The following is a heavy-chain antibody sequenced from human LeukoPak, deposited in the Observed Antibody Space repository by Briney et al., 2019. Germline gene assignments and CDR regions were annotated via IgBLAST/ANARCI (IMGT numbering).Heavy chain of an antibody. CDR1: GYTFTGYY. J-gene: IGHJ4*02. D-gene: IGHD5-18*01. V-gene: IGHV1-2*02. CDR3: ARAPTWIQLWLYFDY. CDR2: TNPNSGGT. Sequence: GASVKVSCKASGYTFTGYYMHWVRQAPGQGLEWMGWTNPNSGGTNYAQKFQGRVTMTRDTSISTAYMELSRLRSDDTAVYYCARAPTWIQLWLYFDYWGQGTLVTVSS.